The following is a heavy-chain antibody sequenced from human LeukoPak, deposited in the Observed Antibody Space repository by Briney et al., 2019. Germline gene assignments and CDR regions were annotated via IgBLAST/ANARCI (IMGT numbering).Heavy chain of an antibody. V-gene: IGHV3-21*01. CDR3: ARGATYAYYQDY. CDR1: GFTFSSYS. Sequence: GGSLRLSCAASGFTFSSYSMNWVRQAPGKGLEWVSSISSDSNYIYYVDSLKGRFTISRDNAKNTLYLQMNSLRAEDTAVYYCARGATYAYYQDYWGQGTLVTVSS. D-gene: IGHD1-26*01. CDR2: ISSDSNYI. J-gene: IGHJ4*02.